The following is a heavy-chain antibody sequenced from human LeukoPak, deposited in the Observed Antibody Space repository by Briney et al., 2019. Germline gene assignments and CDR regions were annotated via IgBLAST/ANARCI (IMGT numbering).Heavy chain of an antibody. D-gene: IGHD3-22*01. J-gene: IGHJ4*02. CDR2: INPNSGGT. Sequence: ASVEVSCKASGYTFTGYYMHWVRQAPGQGLEWMGWINPNSGGTNYAQKFQGRVTMTRDTSISTAYMELSRLRSDDTAVYYCARDLKGETYYYDSSGYEYWGQGTLVTVSS. V-gene: IGHV1-2*02. CDR1: GYTFTGYY. CDR3: ARDLKGETYYYDSSGYEY.